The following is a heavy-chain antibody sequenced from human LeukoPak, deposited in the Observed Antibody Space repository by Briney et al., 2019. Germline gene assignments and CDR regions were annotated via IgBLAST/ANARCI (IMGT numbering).Heavy chain of an antibody. CDR2: ISSSSSYI. CDR1: GFTFSSYS. CDR3: ARDKREECSGTSCYGDAFDV. J-gene: IGHJ3*01. Sequence: NPGGSLRLSCAASGFTFSSYSMNWVRQAPGKGLEWVSSISSSSSYIYYADSVKGRFTISRDNSKNTVYLQLNSLRTDDTAVYYCARDKREECSGTSCYGDAFDVWGQGTVVTVSS. V-gene: IGHV3-21*01. D-gene: IGHD2-2*01.